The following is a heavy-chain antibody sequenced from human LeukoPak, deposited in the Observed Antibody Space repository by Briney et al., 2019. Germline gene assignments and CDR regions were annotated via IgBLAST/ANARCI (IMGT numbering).Heavy chain of an antibody. Sequence: GGSLRLSCAASGFIFSTYAMSWVRQAPGKGLEWVSAISSNCGITYYADSVKGRFTISRDNSKNTLYLQMNSLRAEDTAVYYCAKLYREYCFSTNCPNWFDPWGQGTLVTVSS. D-gene: IGHD2-2*01. CDR3: AKLYREYCFSTNCPNWFDP. V-gene: IGHV3-23*01. CDR2: ISSNCGIT. CDR1: GFIFSTYA. J-gene: IGHJ5*02.